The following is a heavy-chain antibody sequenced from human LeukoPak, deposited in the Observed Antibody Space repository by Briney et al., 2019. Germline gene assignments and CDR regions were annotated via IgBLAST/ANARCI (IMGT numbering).Heavy chain of an antibody. D-gene: IGHD3-22*01. Sequence: GGSLRLSCAASGFTFSSFAMHWVRQAPGNGLEWVAVISYDGSNKYYADSVKGRFTISRDNSKNTLYLQMHSLRAEDTAVYYCARGLYDSSGYYYFPHYWGQGTLVTVSS. CDR3: ARGLYDSSGYYYFPHY. CDR1: GFTFSSFA. J-gene: IGHJ4*02. V-gene: IGHV3-30-3*01. CDR2: ISYDGSNK.